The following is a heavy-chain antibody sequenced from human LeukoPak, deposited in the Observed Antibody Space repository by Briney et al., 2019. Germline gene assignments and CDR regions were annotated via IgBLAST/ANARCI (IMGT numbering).Heavy chain of an antibody. D-gene: IGHD3-22*01. J-gene: IGHJ6*03. CDR2: IIPIFGTA. CDR3: ARTLYYYDSSGYYYIYYYYYMDV. V-gene: IGHV1-69*05. CDR1: GGTFSNYA. Sequence: GSSVKVSCKASGGTFSNYAINWVRQAPGQGLEWMGGIIPIFGTANYAQKFQGRVTITTDESTSTAYMELSSLRSEDTAVYYCARTLYYYDSSGYYYIYYYYYMDVWGKGTTVTVSS.